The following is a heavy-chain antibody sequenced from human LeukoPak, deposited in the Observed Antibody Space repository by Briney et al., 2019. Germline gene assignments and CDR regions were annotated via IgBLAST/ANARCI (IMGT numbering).Heavy chain of an antibody. J-gene: IGHJ4*02. D-gene: IGHD1-26*01. CDR1: GDSIRNYY. V-gene: IGHV4-4*07. CDR3: ASTTSDYGSYYGGIDY. CDR2: MSTSGSP. Sequence: PSETLSLTCTVSGDSIRNYYWSWIRQPAGKGLEWIGRMSTSGSPSYNPSLKSRVTMSVDTSRNQFSLKLGSVTAADTAVYYCASTTSDYGSYYGGIDYWGQGTLVTVSS.